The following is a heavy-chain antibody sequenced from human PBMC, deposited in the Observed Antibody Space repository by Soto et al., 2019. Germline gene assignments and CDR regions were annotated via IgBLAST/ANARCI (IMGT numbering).Heavy chain of an antibody. D-gene: IGHD6-13*01. CDR1: GYTFTGYY. CDR2: INPNSGGT. Sequence: ASVKVSCKASGYTFTGYYMHWVRQAPGQGLEWMGWINPNSGGTNYAQKFQGWVTITRDTSISTAYMELSRLRSDDTAVYYCARGGVYSSSPLYYFDYWGQGTLVTVSS. V-gene: IGHV1-2*04. CDR3: ARGGVYSSSPLYYFDY. J-gene: IGHJ4*02.